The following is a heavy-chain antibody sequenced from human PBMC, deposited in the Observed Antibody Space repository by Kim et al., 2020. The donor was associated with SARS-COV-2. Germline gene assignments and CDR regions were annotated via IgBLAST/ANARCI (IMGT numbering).Heavy chain of an antibody. CDR1: GGSFSGYY. Sequence: SETLSLTCAVYGGSFSGYYWSWIRQPPGKGLEWIGEINHSGSTNYNPSLKSRVTISVDTSKNQFSLKLSYVTAADTAVYYCAREGLGITAFDYWGQGTLVTVSS. CDR3: AREGLGITAFDY. D-gene: IGHD7-27*01. CDR2: INHSGST. J-gene: IGHJ4*02. V-gene: IGHV4-34*01.